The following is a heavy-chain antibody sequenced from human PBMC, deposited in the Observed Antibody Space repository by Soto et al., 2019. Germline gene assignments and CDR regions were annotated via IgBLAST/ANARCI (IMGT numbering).Heavy chain of an antibody. V-gene: IGHV1-24*01. CDR3: ATGADRSDTAMVAFGY. CDR1: GYTLTELS. Sequence: ASVKVSCKVSGYTLTELSMHWVRQPPGKGLEWMVGFDPEYGETIYARKFQGRVTMTEDTSKDTAYMELSSLRSEDTAVYYCATGADRSDTAMVAFGYWGQGTLVTVSS. J-gene: IGHJ4*02. CDR2: FDPEYGET. D-gene: IGHD5-18*01.